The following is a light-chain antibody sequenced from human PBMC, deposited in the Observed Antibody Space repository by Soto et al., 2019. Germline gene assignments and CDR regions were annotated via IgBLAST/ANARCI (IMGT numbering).Light chain of an antibody. CDR1: SSDVGGYNY. CDR3: SSYTSSSTRV. J-gene: IGLJ2*01. Sequence: QSVLTQPASVSGSPGQSITISCTGTSSDVGGYNYVSWYQQHPGKAPKLMIYDVSNRPSGVSNRFSGSKSGNTASQTISGLQAEDEADYYCSSYTSSSTRVFGGGTKVTVL. V-gene: IGLV2-14*01. CDR2: DVS.